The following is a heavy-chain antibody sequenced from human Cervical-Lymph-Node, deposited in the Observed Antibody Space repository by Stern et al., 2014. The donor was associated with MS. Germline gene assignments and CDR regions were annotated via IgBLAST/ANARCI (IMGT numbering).Heavy chain of an antibody. J-gene: IGHJ4*02. D-gene: IGHD3-22*01. V-gene: IGHV3-48*01. CDR2: ISHTGATI. CDR3: AREKHYYDDSGYNEGPLDY. CDR1: GFNFCIYS. Sequence: VQMEEVGGGLVQTGGSLRLSCAPSGFNFCIYSMIWVSKATGQGLEGVSYISHTGATIYYADSVQGRFTISRDKADNSLYLQMNSLRAEDTAVYFCAREKHYYDDSGYNEGPLDYWGQGTLVTVSS.